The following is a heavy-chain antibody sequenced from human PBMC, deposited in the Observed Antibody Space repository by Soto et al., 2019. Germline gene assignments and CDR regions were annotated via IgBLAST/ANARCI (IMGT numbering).Heavy chain of an antibody. J-gene: IGHJ4*02. Sequence: ASVKVSCKASGYAFTSYGISWVRQAPGQGLEWMGWISAYNGNTNYAQKLQGRVTMTTDTSTSTAYMELRSLRSDDTAVYYCARDRPRYYDFWSGYSDFDYWRQRTLVTVSS. CDR2: ISAYNGNT. CDR1: GYAFTSYG. D-gene: IGHD3-3*01. CDR3: ARDRPRYYDFWSGYSDFDY. V-gene: IGHV1-18*01.